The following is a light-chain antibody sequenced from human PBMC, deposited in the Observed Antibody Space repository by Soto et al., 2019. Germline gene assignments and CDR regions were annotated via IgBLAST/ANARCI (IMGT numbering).Light chain of an antibody. CDR3: SSYTSSSTRVV. J-gene: IGLJ2*01. CDR2: DVS. CDR1: SSDVGGYNY. V-gene: IGLV2-14*01. Sequence: QSALTQPASVSGSPGQSITISCTGTSSDVGGYNYVSWYQQHPGKAPKLMIYDVSNRPSGVSNRFSGSKCGNTASLTISGLQAEDEADYYCSSYTSSSTRVVFGGGTKVTVL.